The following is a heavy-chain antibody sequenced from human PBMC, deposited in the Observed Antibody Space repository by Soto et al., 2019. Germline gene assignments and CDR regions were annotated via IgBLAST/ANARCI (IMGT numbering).Heavy chain of an antibody. CDR2: MNPNSGNT. V-gene: IGHV1-8*01. J-gene: IGHJ6*03. D-gene: IGHD2-2*01. CDR1: GYTFTSYD. Sequence: ASVKVSCKASGYTFTSYDINWVRQATGQGLEWMGWMNPNSGNTGYAQKFQGRVTMTRNTSISTAYMELSSLRSEDTAVYYCARGRDIVVVPAAEYYYYYYMDVWGKGTKVTVSS. CDR3: ARGRDIVVVPAAEYYYYYYMDV.